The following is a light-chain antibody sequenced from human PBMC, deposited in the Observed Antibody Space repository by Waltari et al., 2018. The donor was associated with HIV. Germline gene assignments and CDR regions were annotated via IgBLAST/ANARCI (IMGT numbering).Light chain of an antibody. V-gene: IGKV4-1*01. CDR2: WAS. Sequence: DIVMTQFPDSLAVSLGERATINCKSSQSVLYNSNNKNYLAWYQQRPGQPPKLLIYWASTRESGVPDRFSGGGSGTDFTLTISSLQAEDVAVYYCQQYYTTPRTFGQGTQVEIK. CDR3: QQYYTTPRT. CDR1: QSVLYNSNNKNY. J-gene: IGKJ1*01.